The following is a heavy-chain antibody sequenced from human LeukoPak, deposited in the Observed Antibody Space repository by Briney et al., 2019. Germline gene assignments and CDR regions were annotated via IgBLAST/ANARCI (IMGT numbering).Heavy chain of an antibody. CDR3: ARDTDGVRKFDY. D-gene: IGHD1-14*01. J-gene: IGHJ4*02. CDR2: MNPNSGNT. V-gene: IGHV1-8*03. CDR1: GYTFTSYD. Sequence: ASVKVSCKASGYTFTSYDINWVRQDTGQGLERMGWMNPNSGNTGYAQKFQGRVTITRNTSISTAYMELSSLRSEDTAVYYCARDTDGVRKFDYWGQGTLVTVSS.